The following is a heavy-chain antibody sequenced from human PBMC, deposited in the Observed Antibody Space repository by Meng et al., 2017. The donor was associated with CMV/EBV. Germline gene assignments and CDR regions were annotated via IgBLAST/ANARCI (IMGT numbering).Heavy chain of an antibody. V-gene: IGHV3-30*04. D-gene: IGHD1-26*01. J-gene: IGHJ4*02. CDR2: ISYDGSNK. CDR1: GFTFSSYA. Sequence: GGSLRLSCAASGFTFSSYAMHWVRQAPGKGLEWVAVISYDGSNKYYADSVKGRFTISRDNSKNTLYLQMNSLRAEDTAVYYCATPPRRPNSGSYCWGQGTLVTVSS. CDR3: ATPPRRPNSGSYC.